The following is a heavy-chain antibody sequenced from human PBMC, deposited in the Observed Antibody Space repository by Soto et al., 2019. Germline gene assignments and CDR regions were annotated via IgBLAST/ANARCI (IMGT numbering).Heavy chain of an antibody. J-gene: IGHJ6*02. CDR1: GFTFSSYS. D-gene: IGHD3-10*01. CDR3: ARDEGGKTGRGHYYYGMDV. V-gene: IGHV3-21*01. Sequence: LRLSCAASGFTFSSYSLNWVRQAPGKGLEWVSSISSSSNYIYYADSVKGRFTITRDNAKNSLYLEMNSLRAVDTAVYYCARDEGGKTGRGHYYYGMDVWGQGTTVTVSS. CDR2: ISSSSNYI.